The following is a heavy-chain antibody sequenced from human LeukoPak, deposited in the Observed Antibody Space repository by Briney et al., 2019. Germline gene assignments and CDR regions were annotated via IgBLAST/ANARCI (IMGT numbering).Heavy chain of an antibody. J-gene: IGHJ6*03. V-gene: IGHV4-4*07. CDR3: ARGGIAARPSLGYYYYYYMDV. CDR2: IYTSGST. Sequence: PSETLSLTCTVSGGSISSYYWSWIRQPAGKGLEWIGRIYTSGSTNYNPSLKSRVTMSVDTSKNQFSLKLSSVTAADTAVYYCARGGIAARPSLGYYYYYYMDVWGKGTTVTVSS. D-gene: IGHD6-6*01. CDR1: GGSISSYY.